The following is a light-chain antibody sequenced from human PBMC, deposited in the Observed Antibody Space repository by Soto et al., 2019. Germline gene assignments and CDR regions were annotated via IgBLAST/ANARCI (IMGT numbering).Light chain of an antibody. Sequence: QPVLTQPPSVSGAPGQRVTISCTGSSSNIGAGYDVHWYQQLPGTAPKLLIYGNSNRPSGVPDRFSGSKSGTSASLAITGLQAEDEADYYCPSYDSSLSGYVFGPGTKLTVL. CDR1: SSNIGAGYD. CDR2: GNS. J-gene: IGLJ1*01. CDR3: PSYDSSLSGYV. V-gene: IGLV1-40*01.